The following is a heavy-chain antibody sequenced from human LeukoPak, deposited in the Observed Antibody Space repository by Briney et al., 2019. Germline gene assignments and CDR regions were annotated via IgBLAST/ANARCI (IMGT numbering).Heavy chain of an antibody. V-gene: IGHV1-8*01. D-gene: IGHD1-1*01. J-gene: IGHJ5*02. Sequence: ASVKVSCKASGYTFTSNDINWVRQAAGQGLEWMGWMNPHSGNAGYAQKFQGRVTMTRDTSISTVYMELNSLTSDDTAVYYCARIPQRVPHNRFDPWGQGTLVTVSS. CDR2: MNPHSGNA. CDR1: GYTFTSND. CDR3: ARIPQRVPHNRFDP.